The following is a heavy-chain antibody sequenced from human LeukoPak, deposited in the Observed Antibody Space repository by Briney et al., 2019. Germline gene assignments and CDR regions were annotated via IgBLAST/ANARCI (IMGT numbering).Heavy chain of an antibody. CDR2: IYTSGST. J-gene: IGHJ6*02. Sequence: SETLSLTCTVSGGSISSGSYYWSWNRQPAGKGLEWIGRIYTSGSTNYNPSLKSRVTISVDTSKNQFSLKLSSVTAADTAVYYCARDLPCGGDCYSRFGYYGMDVWGQGTTVTVSS. CDR3: ARDLPCGGDCYSRFGYYGMDV. V-gene: IGHV4-61*02. D-gene: IGHD2-21*02. CDR1: GGSISSGSYY.